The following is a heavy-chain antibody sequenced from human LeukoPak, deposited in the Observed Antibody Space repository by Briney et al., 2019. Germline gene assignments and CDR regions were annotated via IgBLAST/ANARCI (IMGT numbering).Heavy chain of an antibody. CDR3: ARSPLGYYDILTGYLTQYYFDY. CDR2: IYYSGST. CDR1: GGSISNYY. D-gene: IGHD3-9*01. V-gene: IGHV4-59*01. J-gene: IGHJ4*02. Sequence: SETLSLTCTVSGGSISNYYWSWIRQPPGKGLEWIGYIYYSGSTNYNPSLRSRVTISVDTSKNQFSLKLNSVTAADTAVYYCARSPLGYYDILTGYLTQYYFDYWGQGTLVTVSS.